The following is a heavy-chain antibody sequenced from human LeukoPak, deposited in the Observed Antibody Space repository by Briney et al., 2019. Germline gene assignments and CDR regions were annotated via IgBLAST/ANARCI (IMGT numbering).Heavy chain of an antibody. CDR3: ASSRTYYDYVWVKLRGIDAFDI. J-gene: IGHJ3*02. V-gene: IGHV7-4-1*02. CDR2: INTNTGNP. D-gene: IGHD3-16*01. CDR1: GYTFTSYA. Sequence: ASVKVSCKASGYTFTSYAMNWVRQAPGQGLEWMGWINTNTGNPTYAQGFTGRFVFSLDTSVSTAYLQISSLKAEDTAVYYCASSRTYYDYVWVKLRGIDAFDIWGQGTMVTVSS.